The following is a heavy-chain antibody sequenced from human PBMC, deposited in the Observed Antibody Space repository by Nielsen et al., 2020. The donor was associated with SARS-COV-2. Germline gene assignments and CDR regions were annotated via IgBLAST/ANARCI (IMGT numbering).Heavy chain of an antibody. V-gene: IGHV3-30*18. CDR1: GFTFSGYG. J-gene: IGHJ4*02. CDR3: AKDHNTLPFDY. CDR2: ISYDGSNK. Sequence: GESLKISCAASGFTFSGYGMHWVRQAPGKGLEWVAVISYDGSNKYYADSVKGRFTISRDNSKNTLYLQMNSLRAEDTAVYYCAKDHNTLPFDYWGQGTLVTVSS. D-gene: IGHD1-1*01.